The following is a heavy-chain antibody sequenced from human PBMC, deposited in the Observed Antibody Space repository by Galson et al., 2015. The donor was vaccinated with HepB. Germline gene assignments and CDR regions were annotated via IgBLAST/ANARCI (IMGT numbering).Heavy chain of an antibody. CDR2: ISYDVSYK. Sequence: SLRLSCAASGFTFTSHALHWVRQAPGKGLEWVAVISYDVSYKYYADSVKGRFTISRDNSKNTLYLQMNSLRAEDTAVDYCASDNRDFWTGYYPDYWGQGTLVTVSS. D-gene: IGHD3/OR15-3a*01. CDR1: GFTFTSHA. V-gene: IGHV3-30*04. J-gene: IGHJ4*02. CDR3: ASDNRDFWTGYYPDY.